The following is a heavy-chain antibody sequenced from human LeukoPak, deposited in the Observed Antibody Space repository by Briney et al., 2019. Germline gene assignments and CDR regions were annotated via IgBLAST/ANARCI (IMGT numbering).Heavy chain of an antibody. J-gene: IGHJ4*02. V-gene: IGHV1-18*01. D-gene: IGHD5-12*01. CDR3: ARSDIVATSPGRNFDY. CDR2: ISAYNGNT. CDR1: GYTFTSYG. Sequence: ASVKVSCKASGYTFTSYGISWVRQAPGQGLEWMGWISAYNGNTNYAQKLQGRVTMTTDTSTSTAYMEPRSLRSDDTAVYYCARSDIVATSPGRNFDYWGQGTLVTVSS.